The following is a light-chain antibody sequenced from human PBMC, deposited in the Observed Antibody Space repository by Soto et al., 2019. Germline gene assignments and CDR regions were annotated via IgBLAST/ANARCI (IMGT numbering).Light chain of an antibody. CDR3: SSFTSSSTGV. V-gene: IGLV2-14*01. Sequence: QSALTQPASLSGSPGQSSTISCTGTSSDIGAYDYVSWFQQHPGKAPKLMISEVNNRPSGVSNRFSGSKSGNTAYLTISGLQVEDEAYYYCSSFTSSSTGVFGGGTQLTVL. J-gene: IGLJ3*02. CDR2: EVN. CDR1: SSDIGAYDY.